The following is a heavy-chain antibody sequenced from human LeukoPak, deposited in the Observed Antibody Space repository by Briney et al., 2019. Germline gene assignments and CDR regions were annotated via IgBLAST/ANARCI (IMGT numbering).Heavy chain of an antibody. D-gene: IGHD3-22*01. CDR1: GYTFTSYY. J-gene: IGHJ2*01. V-gene: IGHV1-46*01. CDR3: ARSRQHHYESSGNYKIFNWYFDL. CDR2: INPSGGST. Sequence: AASVKVSCKASGYTFTSYYMHWVRQAPGQGLEWMGIINPSGGSTSYAQKFQGRVTMTRDTSTSTVYMELSSLRSEDTAVYYCARSRQHHYESSGNYKIFNWYFDLWGRGTLVTVSS.